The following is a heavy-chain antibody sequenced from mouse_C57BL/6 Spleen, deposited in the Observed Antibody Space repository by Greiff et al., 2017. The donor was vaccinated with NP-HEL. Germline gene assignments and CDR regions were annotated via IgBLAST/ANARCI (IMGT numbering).Heavy chain of an antibody. CDR2: IDPSDSYT. V-gene: IGHV1-69*01. Sequence: QVHVKQPGAELVMPGASVKLSCKASGYTFTSYWMHWVKQRPGQGLEWIGEIDPSDSYTNYNQKFKGKSTLTVDKSSSTAYMQLSSLTSEDSAVYYCARYYDYDGLYYAMDYWGQGTSVTVSS. D-gene: IGHD2-4*01. CDR3: ARYYDYDGLYYAMDY. CDR1: GYTFTSYW. J-gene: IGHJ4*01.